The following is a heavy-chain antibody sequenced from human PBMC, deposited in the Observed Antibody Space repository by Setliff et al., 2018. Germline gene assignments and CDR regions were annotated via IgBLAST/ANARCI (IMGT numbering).Heavy chain of an antibody. CDR1: GFTFSSYR. CDR3: VKLVPQAISSDP. Sequence: GGSLRLSCAASGFTFSSYRMHWVRQAPGKGLEWVAVIWDDGGNKYHADSVKGRFTISRDNSKNTLYLQMNSLKTEDTAVYYCVKLVPQAISSDPWGQGTLVTVSS. D-gene: IGHD3-10*01. V-gene: IGHV3-33*08. J-gene: IGHJ5*02. CDR2: IWDDGGNK.